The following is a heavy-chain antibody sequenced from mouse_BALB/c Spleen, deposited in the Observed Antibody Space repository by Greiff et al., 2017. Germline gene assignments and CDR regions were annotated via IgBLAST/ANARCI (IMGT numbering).Heavy chain of an antibody. Sequence: QVTLKVSGPGILQPSQTLSLTCSFSGFSLSTSGMGVSWIRQPSGKGLEWLAHIYWDDDKRYNPSLKSRLTISKDTSSNQVFLKITSVDTADTATYYCARSGPPWFAYWGQGTLVTVSA. CDR3: ARSGPPWFAY. V-gene: IGHV8-12*01. J-gene: IGHJ3*01. CDR2: IYWDDDK. CDR1: GFSLSTSGMG.